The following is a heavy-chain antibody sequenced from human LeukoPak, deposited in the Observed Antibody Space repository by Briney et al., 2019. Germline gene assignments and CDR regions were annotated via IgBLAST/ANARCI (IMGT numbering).Heavy chain of an antibody. CDR2: MNPDNGNT. CDR1: GYTFTRFD. Sequence: ASVKVSCKTSGYTFTRFDINWVRQATGQGLEWTGWMNPDNGNTDYAQKFQGRVTMTRNTSIDTVYLELSNLRSEDTAVYYCARGEYMYGHEIDHWGQGTLVTVSS. D-gene: IGHD2-8*01. V-gene: IGHV1-8*01. CDR3: ARGEYMYGHEIDH. J-gene: IGHJ4*02.